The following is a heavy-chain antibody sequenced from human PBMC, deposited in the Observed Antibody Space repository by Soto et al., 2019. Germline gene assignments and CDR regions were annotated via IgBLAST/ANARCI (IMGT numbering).Heavy chain of an antibody. Sequence: EAQLVESGGGLVQPGGSLRLSCAASGFTFSNYEMHWVRQAPGKGLEYVSGISNNGAHTDYAKSVKGRFTISRDNSENTLYLQMGRLRAEDMALYYCARRGYGSRWPNVYMDVWGTGTTVTVS. D-gene: IGHD6-13*01. CDR2: ISNNGAHT. CDR3: ARRGYGSRWPNVYMDV. V-gene: IGHV3-64*01. J-gene: IGHJ6*03. CDR1: GFTFSNYE.